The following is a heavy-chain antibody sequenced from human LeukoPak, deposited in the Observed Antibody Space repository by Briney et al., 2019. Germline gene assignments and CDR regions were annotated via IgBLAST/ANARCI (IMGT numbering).Heavy chain of an antibody. J-gene: IGHJ4*02. CDR2: IYPGDFDT. D-gene: IGHD3-3*01. CDR1: GYSFTDYW. CDR3: ARASGDFWSGYTFDY. Sequence: GESLKISCKGSGYSFTDYWIGWVRQMPGKGLEWMGIIYPGDFDTRYSPSFRGQVTISADKSISTAYLQWRSLKASDTAMYYCARASGDFWSGYTFDYWGQGTLVTVSS. V-gene: IGHV5-51*01.